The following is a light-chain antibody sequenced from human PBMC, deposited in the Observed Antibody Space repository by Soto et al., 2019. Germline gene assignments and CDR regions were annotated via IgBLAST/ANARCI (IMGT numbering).Light chain of an antibody. CDR3: QQYGSSGT. CDR1: QSVSSNH. CDR2: GAS. V-gene: IGKV3-20*01. Sequence: EIVSTQSPGTLSLSPGERATLSCRASQSVSSNHLAWYQQKPGQAPRLLIYGASRRATGIPDRFSGSGSGTDFTLTISRLEPEDFAVYYCQQYGSSGTFGQGTKVDIK. J-gene: IGKJ1*01.